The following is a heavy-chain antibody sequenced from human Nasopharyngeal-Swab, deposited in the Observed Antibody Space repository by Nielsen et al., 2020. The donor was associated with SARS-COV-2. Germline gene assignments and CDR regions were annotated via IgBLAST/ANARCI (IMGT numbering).Heavy chain of an antibody. CDR2: ISSSSSYT. J-gene: IGHJ3*02. V-gene: IGHV3-11*06. CDR1: GFTFSDYY. Sequence: GESLKISCAASGFTFSDYYMSWISQARGKGLEWVSYISSSSSYTNYADSVKGRFNISRDNAKNSLYLQMNSLRAEDTAVYYCARCIAVAVPDAFDIWGQGTMVTVSS. CDR3: ARCIAVAVPDAFDI. D-gene: IGHD6-19*01.